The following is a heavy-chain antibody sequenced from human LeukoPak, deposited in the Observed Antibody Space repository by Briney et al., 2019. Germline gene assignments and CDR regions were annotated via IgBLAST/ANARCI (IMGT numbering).Heavy chain of an antibody. CDR2: INPNSGGT. Sequence: GASVKVSCKASGYTFTGYYMHWVRQAPGQGLEWMGRINPNSGGTNYAQKFQGRATMTRDTSIGTAYMELSRLRSDDTAVYYCARDDDSSGYAFDIWGQGTMVTVSS. V-gene: IGHV1-2*06. D-gene: IGHD3-22*01. CDR1: GYTFTGYY. CDR3: ARDDDSSGYAFDI. J-gene: IGHJ3*02.